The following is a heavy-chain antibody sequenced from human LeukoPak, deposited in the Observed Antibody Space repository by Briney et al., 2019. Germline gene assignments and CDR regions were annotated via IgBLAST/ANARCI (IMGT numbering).Heavy chain of an antibody. V-gene: IGHV3-33*06. D-gene: IGHD1-26*01. CDR3: AKNYYAGAYYGWFAP. CDR1: GFTFSNYG. CDR2: IWYDGSNK. Sequence: SGGSLRLSCAASGFTFSNYGIHWVRQAPGKGLEWVALIWYDGSNKYYADSVKGRFTISRDNSKNTLYLQMNSLRVEDTAVYYCAKNYYAGAYYGWFAPWGQGTLVTVAS. J-gene: IGHJ5*02.